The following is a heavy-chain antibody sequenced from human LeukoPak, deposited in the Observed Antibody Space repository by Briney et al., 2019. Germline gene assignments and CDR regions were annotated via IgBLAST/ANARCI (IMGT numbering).Heavy chain of an antibody. Sequence: WASVKVSCKASGYTFTSYYMHWVRQAPGQGLESLGWIDPDTGDTNYPQKFQGRLTMTRDTSSSTAYMELNRLRSDDTAVYYCARAGHNSNSGGYDFWGLGTLVTVSS. V-gene: IGHV1-2*02. J-gene: IGHJ4*02. CDR2: IDPDTGDT. D-gene: IGHD5-12*01. CDR1: GYTFTSYY. CDR3: ARAGHNSNSGGYDF.